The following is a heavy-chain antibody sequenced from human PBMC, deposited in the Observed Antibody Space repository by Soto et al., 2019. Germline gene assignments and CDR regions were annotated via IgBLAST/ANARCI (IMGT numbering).Heavy chain of an antibody. Sequence: SETLSLTCTVSSGSISGYFWSWIRQPPGKELELIAYIHYTGSSYYNPSLKSRVTISIDTSKNQFSLKLSSVSDADTAVYYCAKVGRIAAAGTWFDPWGQGTLVTVSS. D-gene: IGHD6-13*01. CDR3: AKVGRIAAAGTWFDP. V-gene: IGHV4-59*01. J-gene: IGHJ5*02. CDR1: SGSISGYF. CDR2: IHYTGSS.